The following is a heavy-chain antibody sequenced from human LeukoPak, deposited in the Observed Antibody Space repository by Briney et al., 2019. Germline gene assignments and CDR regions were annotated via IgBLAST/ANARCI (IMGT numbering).Heavy chain of an antibody. D-gene: IGHD6-13*01. CDR3: AKDPSTIAAAGMGVYYYMDV. V-gene: IGHV3-33*06. Sequence: GGSLRLSCAASGFTFSSYGMHWVRQAPGKGLEWVAVIWYDGSNKYYADSVKGRFTISRDNSKNTLYLQMNSLRAEDTAVYYCAKDPSTIAAAGMGVYYYMDVWGKGTTVTVSS. CDR1: GFTFSSYG. J-gene: IGHJ6*03. CDR2: IWYDGSNK.